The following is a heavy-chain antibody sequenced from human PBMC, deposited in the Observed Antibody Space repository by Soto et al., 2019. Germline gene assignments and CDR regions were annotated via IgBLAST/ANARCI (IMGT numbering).Heavy chain of an antibody. Sequence: GASVKVSCKASGYTFTSYGISWVRQAPGQGLEWMGWISAYNGNTNYAQKLQGRVTMTTDTSTSTAYMELRSLRSDDTAVYYCARYPTQYNWNDPTPLDYWGQGPLVTVSP. CDR3: ARYPTQYNWNDPTPLDY. CDR1: GYTFTSYG. D-gene: IGHD1-20*01. CDR2: ISAYNGNT. J-gene: IGHJ4*02. V-gene: IGHV1-18*01.